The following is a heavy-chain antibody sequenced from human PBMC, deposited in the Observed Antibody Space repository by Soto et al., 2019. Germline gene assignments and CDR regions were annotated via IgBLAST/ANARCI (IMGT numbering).Heavy chain of an antibody. D-gene: IGHD6-19*01. CDR1: GGSISSSSYY. V-gene: IGHV4-39*01. J-gene: IGHJ6*03. CDR3: ARKRSGWYLASKYYYYYYMDV. Sequence: ETLSLTCTVSGGSISSSSYYWGWIRQPPGKGLEWIGSIYYSGSTYYNPSLKSRVTISVDTSKNQFSLKLSSVTAADTAVYYCARKRSGWYLASKYYYYYYMDVWGKGTTVTVSS. CDR2: IYYSGST.